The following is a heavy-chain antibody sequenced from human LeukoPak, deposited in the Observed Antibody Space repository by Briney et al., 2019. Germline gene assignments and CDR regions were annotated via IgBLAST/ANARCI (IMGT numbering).Heavy chain of an antibody. J-gene: IGHJ5*02. CDR3: ARVFQLPFNYFDP. Sequence: SETLSLTCTVSGGSISSYYWSWIRQPPGKGLEWIGYIYYSGSTNYNPSLKSRVTISVDTSKNQFSLKLTSVIAADTAVYYRARVFQLPFNYFDPWGQGALVTVSS. CDR2: IYYSGST. V-gene: IGHV4-59*08. CDR1: GGSISSYY.